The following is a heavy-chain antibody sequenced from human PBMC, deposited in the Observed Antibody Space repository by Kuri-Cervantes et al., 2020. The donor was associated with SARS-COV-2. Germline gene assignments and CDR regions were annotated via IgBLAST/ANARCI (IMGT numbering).Heavy chain of an antibody. D-gene: IGHD3-22*01. Sequence: GESLKISCFASGFTFRDYYFDWVRQAPGKGLEWVGRSRTEPNSYSTEYAASVIGRFTISRDNAKNTLYLQMNSLRAEDTAVYYCARGGPQFTMIVVALSSEYFDYWGQGTLVTVSS. CDR3: ARGGPQFTMIVVALSSEYFDY. CDR1: GFTFRDYY. CDR2: SRTEPNSYST. V-gene: IGHV3-72*01. J-gene: IGHJ4*02.